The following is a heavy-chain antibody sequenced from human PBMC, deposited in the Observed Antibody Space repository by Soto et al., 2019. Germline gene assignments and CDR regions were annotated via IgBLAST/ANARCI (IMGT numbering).Heavy chain of an antibody. Sequence: ASVKDSCESSGGTFISYAISWVLQAKGQGLEWMGGIIPIFGTANYAQKFQGRVTITADESTSTAYMELSSLRSEDTAVYYCARDVDTAMDYYYYGMDVWGQGPTVTVSS. D-gene: IGHD5-18*01. CDR1: GGTFISYA. V-gene: IGHV1-69*13. J-gene: IGHJ6*02. CDR3: ARDVDTAMDYYYYGMDV. CDR2: IIPIFGTA.